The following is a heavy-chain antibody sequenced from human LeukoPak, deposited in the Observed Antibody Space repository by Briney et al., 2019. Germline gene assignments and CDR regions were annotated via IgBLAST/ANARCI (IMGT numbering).Heavy chain of an antibody. CDR3: ARDENYYGSGGTDNYYYYYYMDV. CDR2: ISGSGGST. V-gene: IGHV3-23*01. Sequence: GGSLRLSCAASGFTFSSYAMSWVRQAPGKGLEWVSAISGSGGSTYYADSVKGRFTISRDNSKNTLYLQMNSLRAEDTAVYYCARDENYYGSGGTDNYYYYYYMDVWGKGTTVTVSS. J-gene: IGHJ6*03. D-gene: IGHD3-10*01. CDR1: GFTFSSYA.